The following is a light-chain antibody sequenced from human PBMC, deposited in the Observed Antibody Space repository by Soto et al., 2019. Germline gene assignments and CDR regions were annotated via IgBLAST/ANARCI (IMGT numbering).Light chain of an antibody. CDR2: EVS. CDR3: SSYAGSKGYV. Sequence: QSALTQPPSASGSPGQSVTISCTGTSSDVGGYNYVSWYQQHPGKAPKLMIYEVSKRPSGVPDLFSGSKSGNTASLTVSGLQAEDEADYYCSSYAGSKGYVFGTGTKLTVL. J-gene: IGLJ1*01. CDR1: SSDVGGYNY. V-gene: IGLV2-8*01.